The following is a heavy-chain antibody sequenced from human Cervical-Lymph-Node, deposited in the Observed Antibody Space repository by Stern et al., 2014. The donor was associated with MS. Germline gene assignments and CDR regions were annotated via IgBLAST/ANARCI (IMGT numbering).Heavy chain of an antibody. Sequence: EVQLGQSGAEVREPGESLRISCQTSGYTFTDYWITWVRQIPGKGLEWMGRIDPSDSYSTYSPSFQGHVTISVDKSINTAFLQWGSLEASDSAMYYCARHRRDPSGFYTYTWFDPWGQGTLVTVSS. D-gene: IGHD6-25*01. J-gene: IGHJ5*02. CDR2: IDPSDSYS. V-gene: IGHV5-10-1*03. CDR1: GYTFTDYW. CDR3: ARHRRDPSGFYTYTWFDP.